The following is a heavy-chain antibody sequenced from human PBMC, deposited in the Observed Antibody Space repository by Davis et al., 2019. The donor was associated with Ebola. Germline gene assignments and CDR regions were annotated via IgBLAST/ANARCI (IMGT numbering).Heavy chain of an antibody. J-gene: IGHJ6*04. Sequence: PVKVSCKASGGTFSSYTISWVRQAPGQGLEWMGRIIPILGIANYAQKFQGRVTMTRDTSTSTVYMELSSLRSEDTAVYYCAREVVVVVAATPSGYYYYGMDVWGKGTTVTVSS. CDR3: AREVVVVVAATPSGYYYYGMDV. CDR1: GGTFSSYT. D-gene: IGHD2-15*01. V-gene: IGHV1-69*04. CDR2: IIPILGIA.